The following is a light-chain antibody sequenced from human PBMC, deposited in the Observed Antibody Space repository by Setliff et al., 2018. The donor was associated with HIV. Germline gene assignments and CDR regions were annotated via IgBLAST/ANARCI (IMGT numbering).Light chain of an antibody. CDR2: TAS. Sequence: DIQMTQSPSAMPASVGDRVIITCRASQGISNYLAWFQQKPGKAPKRLIYTASTLQSGVPSRFSGSGSGTDFTLTISSLQPEDVATYYCQKYDSAPRTFGQGTKVDIK. V-gene: IGKV1-27*01. J-gene: IGKJ1*01. CDR3: QKYDSAPRT. CDR1: QGISNY.